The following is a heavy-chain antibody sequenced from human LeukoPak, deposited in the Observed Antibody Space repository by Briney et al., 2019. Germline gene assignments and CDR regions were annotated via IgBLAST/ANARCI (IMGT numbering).Heavy chain of an antibody. CDR1: GFTFSSYT. D-gene: IGHD6-13*01. J-gene: IGHJ4*02. Sequence: GGSLRLSCSASGFTFSSYTMHWVRQAPGKGLEYVSAISSNGGSTYYAGSVKGRFTISRDNSKNTLYLQMRSLRTEDTAVYYCVKPPYSSSWYPFDYWGQGTLVTVSS. CDR2: ISSNGGST. CDR3: VKPPYSSSWYPFDY. V-gene: IGHV3-64D*06.